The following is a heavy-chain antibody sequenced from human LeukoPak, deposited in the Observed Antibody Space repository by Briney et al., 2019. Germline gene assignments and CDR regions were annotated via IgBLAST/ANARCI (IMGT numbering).Heavy chain of an antibody. J-gene: IGHJ3*02. D-gene: IGHD5-12*01. CDR1: GFTFSSYG. CDR2: IWYDGSNK. CDR3: ARGYNMSPVNAFGI. Sequence: PGGSLRLSCAASGFTFSSYGMHWVRHAPGKGLEWVAVIWYDGSNKYYADSVKGRFTISRDNSKNTLYLQMNSLRAEDTAVYYCARGYNMSPVNAFGIWGQGTMVTVSS. V-gene: IGHV3-33*01.